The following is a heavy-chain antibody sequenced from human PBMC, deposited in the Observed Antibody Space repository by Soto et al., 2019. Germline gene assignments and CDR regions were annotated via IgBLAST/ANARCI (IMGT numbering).Heavy chain of an antibody. Sequence: GGSLRLSCAASGFTFSSYAMHWVRQTPGKGLEWVAVISYDGSNKYYADSVKGRFTISRDNSKNTLYLQMNSLRAEDTAVYYCARGFYGTSTGDFGPKSKDDYWGQGTLVTVPS. D-gene: IGHD7-27*01. J-gene: IGHJ4*02. CDR1: GFTFSSYA. V-gene: IGHV3-30-3*01. CDR2: ISYDGSNK. CDR3: ARGFYGTSTGDFGPKSKDDY.